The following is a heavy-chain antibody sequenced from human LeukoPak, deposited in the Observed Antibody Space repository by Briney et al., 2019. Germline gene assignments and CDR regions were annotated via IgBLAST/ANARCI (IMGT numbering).Heavy chain of an antibody. J-gene: IGHJ6*03. CDR2: INYSGST. CDR1: GGSISNTFYY. Sequence: SETLSLTCTVSGGSISNTFYYWGWIRQPPGKGLEWIGSINYSGSTNYNPSLKSRVTISVDTSKNQFSLKLSSVTAADTAVYYCARAVFPGYYYYMDVWGKGTTVTISS. D-gene: IGHD1-14*01. V-gene: IGHV4-39*07. CDR3: ARAVFPGYYYYMDV.